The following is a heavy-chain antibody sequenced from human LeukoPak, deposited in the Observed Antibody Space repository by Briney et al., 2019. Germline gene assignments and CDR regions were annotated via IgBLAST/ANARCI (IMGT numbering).Heavy chain of an antibody. V-gene: IGHV3-30-3*02. CDR2: ISYDGSNK. D-gene: IGHD3-16*02. Sequence: PGGSLRLSCAASGFTFSSYAMHWVRQAPGKGLEWVAVISYDGSNKYYADSVKGRFTISRDNSKNTLYLQMNSLRAEDTAVYYCAEGGHGVIRNWGQGTLVTVSS. CDR3: AEGGHGVIRN. CDR1: GFTFSSYA. J-gene: IGHJ4*02.